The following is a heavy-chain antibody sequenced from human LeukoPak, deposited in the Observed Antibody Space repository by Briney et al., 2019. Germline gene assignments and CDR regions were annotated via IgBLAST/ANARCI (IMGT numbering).Heavy chain of an antibody. V-gene: IGHV4-59*08. D-gene: IGHD2-2*03. J-gene: IGHJ3*02. Sequence: PSETLSLTCTVSGGSISSYFWSWIRQPPGKGLEWMGYIYYSGSTNYNPSLKSRVTISVDTSKNQFSLKLSSETAADTAGYYCARHVLDIVVVEDAFDIWGQGTMVTVSS. CDR2: IYYSGST. CDR1: GGSISSYF. CDR3: ARHVLDIVVVEDAFDI.